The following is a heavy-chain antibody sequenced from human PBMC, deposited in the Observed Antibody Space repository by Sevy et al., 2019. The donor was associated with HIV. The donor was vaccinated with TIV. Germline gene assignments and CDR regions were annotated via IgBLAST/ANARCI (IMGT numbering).Heavy chain of an antibody. J-gene: IGHJ4*02. CDR1: GFTFSSYW. D-gene: IGHD3-3*01. CDR3: ASGNRATSIFGVVIILDPSWYDY. Sequence: GGSLRLSCAASGFTFSSYWMHWVRQAPGKGLVWVSRINSDGSSTSYADSVKGRFTISRDNAKNTLYLQMNSLRAEAKAVYYCASGNRATSIFGVVIILDPSWYDYWGQGTLVTVSS. CDR2: INSDGSST. V-gene: IGHV3-74*01.